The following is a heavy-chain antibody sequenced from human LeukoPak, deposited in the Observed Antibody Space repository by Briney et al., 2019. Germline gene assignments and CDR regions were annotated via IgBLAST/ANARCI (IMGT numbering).Heavy chain of an antibody. CDR2: ITGRGGTT. CDR1: GFTLSISA. V-gene: IGHV3-23*01. D-gene: IGHD3-16*02. J-gene: IGHJ4*02. CDR3: ASTEGTSTYSAWGSYRLDY. Sequence: GGSLRLSCEASGFTLSISAMMCVRQAPGKGLEWVSAITGRGGTTYYADSVKGRFTISRDNSKNTLDLQMNSLRAEDTAVYYCASTEGTSTYSAWGSYRLDYWGQGTLVTVSS.